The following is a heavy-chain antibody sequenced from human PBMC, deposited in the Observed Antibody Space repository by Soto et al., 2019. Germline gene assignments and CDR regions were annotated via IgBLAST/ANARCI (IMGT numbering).Heavy chain of an antibody. V-gene: IGHV1-2*02. CDR3: ARVGGATSRYGHRRYYYYAMAV. J-gene: IGHJ6*02. CDR2: INPNSGGS. CDR1: GYTFSDYY. D-gene: IGHD3-16*01. Sequence: ASVKVSCKASGYTFSDYYIHWVRQAPGQGLEWMGWINPNSGGSKFAQKFQGRVTMTRDTSISTAYMEVTRLRSDDTAVYYCARVGGATSRYGHRRYYYYAMAVWGQGTRVTVSS.